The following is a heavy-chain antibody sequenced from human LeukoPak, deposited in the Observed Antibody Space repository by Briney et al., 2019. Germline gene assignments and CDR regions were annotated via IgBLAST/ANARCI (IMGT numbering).Heavy chain of an antibody. J-gene: IGHJ5*02. V-gene: IGHV4-59*01. CDR1: GGSISGYS. D-gene: IGHD3-10*01. CDR2: FHNSRTT. Sequence: SETLSLTCTVSGGSISGYSWTWIRQPPGQGLEWIGYFHNSRTTSYNPSLTGRVIISVDTAMDQISLKLNSVTAADTAVYYCARGHLGLSPWGQGTLVTVSS. CDR3: ARGHLGLSP.